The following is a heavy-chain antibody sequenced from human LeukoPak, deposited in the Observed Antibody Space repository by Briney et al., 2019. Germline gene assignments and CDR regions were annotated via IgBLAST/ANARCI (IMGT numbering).Heavy chain of an antibody. CDR2: IYYSGTT. D-gene: IGHD1-26*01. CDR3: ARGPDSGSYPL. CDR1: GGSISNYY. Sequence: SGTLSLTCTVSGGSISNYYWSWIRQPPGKGLEWIGYIYYSGTTNYNPSLRSRVTISVDTSKNQFSMKVSSVTAADTAVYYCARGPDSGSYPLWGQGTLVTVSS. J-gene: IGHJ4*02. V-gene: IGHV4-59*01.